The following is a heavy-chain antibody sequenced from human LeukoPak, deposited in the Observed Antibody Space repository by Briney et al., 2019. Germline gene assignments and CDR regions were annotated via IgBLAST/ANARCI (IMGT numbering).Heavy chain of an antibody. D-gene: IGHD3-10*01. CDR2: INPNSGGT. CDR3: ARGSYYYGSGSYSPHYLN. CDR1: GYTFTGYY. V-gene: IGHV1-2*02. J-gene: IGHJ4*02. Sequence: GASVKVSCKASGYTFTGYYIHWVRQAPGQGLEWMGWINPNSGGTNYAQKFQGRVTMTRDTSISTAYIELSRLRSDDTAVYYCARGSYYYGSGSYSPHYLNWGQGTLVTVSS.